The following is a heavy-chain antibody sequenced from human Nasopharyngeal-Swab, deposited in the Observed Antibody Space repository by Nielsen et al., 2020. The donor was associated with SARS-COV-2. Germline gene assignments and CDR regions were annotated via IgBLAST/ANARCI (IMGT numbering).Heavy chain of an antibody. CDR3: AKDSDYYGSGSPFY. CDR1: GFTFSSYA. D-gene: IGHD3-10*01. V-gene: IGHV3-23*01. Sequence: GESLKISCAASGFTFSSYAMSWVRQAPGKGLEWVSAISGSGGSTYYADSVKGRFTISRDNSKNTLYLQMNSLRAEDTAVYYCAKDSDYYGSGSPFYWGQGTLVTVSS. CDR2: ISGSGGST. J-gene: IGHJ4*02.